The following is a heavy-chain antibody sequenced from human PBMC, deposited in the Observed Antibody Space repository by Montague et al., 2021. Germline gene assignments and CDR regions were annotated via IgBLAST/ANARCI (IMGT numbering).Heavy chain of an antibody. J-gene: IGHJ4*02. CDR1: GGSLSEYY. CDR3: ASDRGPFDY. CDR2: VRHIGST. Sequence: SETLSLTCGVYGGSLSEYYWTWIRQSPEKGLEWIGEVRHIGSTNYNPSLKSRVTMSVDKSKNLFSLKLRSVTAADTAVYYCASDRGPFDYWGQGTVVTVSS. D-gene: IGHD3-10*01. V-gene: IGHV4-34*01.